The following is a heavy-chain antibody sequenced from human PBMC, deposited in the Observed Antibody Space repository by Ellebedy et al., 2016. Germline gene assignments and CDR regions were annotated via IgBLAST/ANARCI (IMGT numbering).Heavy chain of an antibody. CDR1: GGSISSGGYY. CDR2: IYYSGST. CDR3: ASIVVPAVLYYYYYMDV. Sequence: SETLSLTXTVSGGSISSGGYYWSWIRQHPGKGLEWIGYIYYSGSTYYNPSLKSRVTISVDTSKNQFSLKLSSVTAADTAVYYCASIVVPAVLYYYYYMDVWGKGTTVTVSS. V-gene: IGHV4-31*03. J-gene: IGHJ6*03. D-gene: IGHD2-2*01.